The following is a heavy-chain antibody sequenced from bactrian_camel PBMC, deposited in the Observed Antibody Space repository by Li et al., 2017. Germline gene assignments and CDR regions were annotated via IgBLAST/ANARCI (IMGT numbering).Heavy chain of an antibody. J-gene: IGHJ4*01. V-gene: IGHV3S26*01. CDR3: AGEGEEGGCSDYKH. D-gene: IGHD2*01. CDR2: IDSANRP. Sequence: QLVESGGGSVQAGGSLRLSCDGHGSTYSPYCLAWFRQTPGQEREEVAFIDSANRPTYAASVKGRFAVSKDSAKNTLSLQMNSLKPEDAAMYYCAGEGEEGGCSDYKHWGQGTQVTVS. CDR1: GSTYSPYC.